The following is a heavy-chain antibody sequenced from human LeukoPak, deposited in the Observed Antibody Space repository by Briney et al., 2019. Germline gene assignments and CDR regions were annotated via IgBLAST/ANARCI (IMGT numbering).Heavy chain of an antibody. CDR2: IYYSGST. Sequence: SETLSLTCTVSGGSISSGDYYWSWVRQPPGTGLEWIGYIYYSGSTYYNPSLKSRVTISVDTSKNQFSLKLSSVTAADTAVYYCARDASGYDPMGGSHFDYWGQGTLVTVSS. CDR1: GGSISSGDYY. J-gene: IGHJ4*02. D-gene: IGHD5-12*01. V-gene: IGHV4-30-4*01. CDR3: ARDASGYDPMGGSHFDY.